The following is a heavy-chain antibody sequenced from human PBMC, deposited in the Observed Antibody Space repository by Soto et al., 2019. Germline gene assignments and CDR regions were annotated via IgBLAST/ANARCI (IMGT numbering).Heavy chain of an antibody. V-gene: IGHV3-15*01. Sequence: GGSLRLSCAASGFTFSNALMSWVRQAPVKGLEWVGRIKSKTDGGTTDYAAPVKGRFTISRDDSKNTLYLQMNSLKTEHTAVYYCTTGLTIFGVVIDPWGQGTLVTVSS. CDR2: IKSKTDGGTT. D-gene: IGHD3-3*01. CDR3: TTGLTIFGVVIDP. CDR1: GFTFSNAL. J-gene: IGHJ5*02.